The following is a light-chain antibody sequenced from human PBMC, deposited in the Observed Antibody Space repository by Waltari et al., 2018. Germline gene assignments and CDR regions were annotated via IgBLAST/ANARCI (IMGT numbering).Light chain of an antibody. CDR2: DVT. V-gene: IGLV2-14*03. Sequence: QSALTQPASVSGSPGQSITISCTGTSSDVGAYNYVSWYQQHPGQAPKLMIYDVTSRPSGVSNRFAGSKSGNTASLTISGLQAEDEADYYCSSYAGSNLWVFGGGTKLTVL. CDR1: SSDVGAYNY. CDR3: SSYAGSNLWV. J-gene: IGLJ3*02.